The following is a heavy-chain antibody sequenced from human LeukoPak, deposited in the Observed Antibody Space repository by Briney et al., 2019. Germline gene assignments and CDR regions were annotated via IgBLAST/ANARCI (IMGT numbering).Heavy chain of an antibody. J-gene: IGHJ5*02. Sequence: GRSLRLSCAASGFTFSNFWMSWVRQAPGKGLEWVANIKEGGSEDHFVDSVKGRFTISRDNAKNSLYLQMSSLRAEDTAVYYCARVGLTYYYDSSSYNWFDPWGQGTLVTVSS. CDR1: GFTFSNFW. CDR2: IKEGGSED. D-gene: IGHD3-22*01. V-gene: IGHV3-7*01. CDR3: ARVGLTYYYDSSSYNWFDP.